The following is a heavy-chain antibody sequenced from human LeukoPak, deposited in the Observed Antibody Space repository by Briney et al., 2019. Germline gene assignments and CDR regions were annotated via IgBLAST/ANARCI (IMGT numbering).Heavy chain of an antibody. CDR3: ARGGSQTMAAPYSNWFDP. V-gene: IGHV1-8*02. D-gene: IGHD6-6*01. Sequence: GASVKVSCKASGYTFTGYYMHWVRQAPGQGLEWMGWMNPNSGNTGYAQKFQGRVTMTRNTSISTAYMELSSLRSEDTAVYYCARGGSQTMAAPYSNWFDPWGQGTLVTVSS. CDR2: MNPNSGNT. CDR1: GYTFTGYY. J-gene: IGHJ5*02.